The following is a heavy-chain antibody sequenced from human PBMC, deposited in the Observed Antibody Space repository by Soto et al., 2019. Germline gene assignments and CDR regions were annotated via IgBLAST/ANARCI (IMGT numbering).Heavy chain of an antibody. V-gene: IGHV2-5*01. J-gene: IGHJ5*02. Sequence: SGPTLVNPTQTLRLTCAFSGFSLSASGASVGWIRQPPGKAVEWLAHIYWNDDKRYSPSLRSRLTISKDTSKNQVVLTFTNMDPADTGTYYCVHRLDVPGLAFDPWGQGTLVTVSS. CDR1: GFSLSASGAS. CDR2: IYWNDDK. CDR3: VHRLDVPGLAFDP. D-gene: IGHD3-10*02.